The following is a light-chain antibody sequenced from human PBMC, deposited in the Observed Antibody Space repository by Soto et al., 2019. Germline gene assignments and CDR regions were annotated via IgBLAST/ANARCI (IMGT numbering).Light chain of an antibody. V-gene: IGKV3-11*01. CDR3: QQRSNWPLT. J-gene: IGKJ4*01. CDR1: QSVSDY. Sequence: EIVLTQSPANLCLSPGERATVSCRASQSVSDYSAWYQQKPGRAPRLLIYDASNRATGIPARFSGSGSGTDFTLTISSLEPEDFAVYYCQQRSNWPLTFGGGTKVDIK. CDR2: DAS.